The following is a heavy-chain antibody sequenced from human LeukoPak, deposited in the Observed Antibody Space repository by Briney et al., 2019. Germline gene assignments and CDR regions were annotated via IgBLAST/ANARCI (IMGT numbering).Heavy chain of an antibody. V-gene: IGHV4-39*07. D-gene: IGHD3-22*01. J-gene: IGHJ4*02. CDR2: IYYSGST. Sequence: IPSETLSLTCTVSGGSISSSSYYWGWIRQPPGKGLEWIGSIYYSGSTNYNPSLKSRVTISVDTSKNQFSLKLSSVTAADTAVYYCARDGVNYYDISGYDIWGRGTLVTVSS. CDR1: GGSISSSSYY. CDR3: ARDGVNYYDISGYDI.